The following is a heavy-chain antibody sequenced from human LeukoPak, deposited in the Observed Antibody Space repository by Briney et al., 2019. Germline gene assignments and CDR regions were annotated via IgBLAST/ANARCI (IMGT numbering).Heavy chain of an antibody. V-gene: IGHV4-39*07. Sequence: PSETLSLTCTVSGGSIRSYYWGWIRQPPGKGLEWIGGIYYSGSTYYNPSLKSRVTISVDTSKNQFSLKLSSVTAADTAVYYCARGQSYYYYVDVWGKGTTVTVSS. CDR1: GGSIRSYY. J-gene: IGHJ6*03. CDR2: IYYSGST. CDR3: ARGQSYYYYVDV.